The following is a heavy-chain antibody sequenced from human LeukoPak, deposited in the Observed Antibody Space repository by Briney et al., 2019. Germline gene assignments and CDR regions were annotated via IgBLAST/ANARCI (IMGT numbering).Heavy chain of an antibody. V-gene: IGHV3-33*01. CDR2: IWYDGSNK. CDR1: GFTFSCYG. J-gene: IGHJ4*02. CDR3: ATGLRLAVAGPYYFDY. Sequence: GGSLRLSCAGSGFTFSCYGMHWVRQAPGKGLEWVALIWYDGSNKYYADSVKGRFTISRDNSKNTLYLQMNSLRAEDTAVYYCATGLRLAVAGPYYFDYWGQGTLVTVSS. D-gene: IGHD6-19*01.